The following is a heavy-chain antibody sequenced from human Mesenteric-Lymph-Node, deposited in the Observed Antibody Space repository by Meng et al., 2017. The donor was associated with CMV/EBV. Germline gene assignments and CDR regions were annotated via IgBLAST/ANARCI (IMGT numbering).Heavy chain of an antibody. CDR3: ARGDQGSPYGMDV. Sequence: GESLKISCAASGFTFSSYAMHWVRQAPGKGLEWVAVISYDGSNKFYADSVKGRFTISRDNAKNSLYLQMNSLRAEDTAVYYCARGDQGSPYGMDVWGQGTTVTVSS. D-gene: IGHD3-10*01. V-gene: IGHV3-30*04. CDR2: ISYDGSNK. CDR1: GFTFSSYA. J-gene: IGHJ6*02.